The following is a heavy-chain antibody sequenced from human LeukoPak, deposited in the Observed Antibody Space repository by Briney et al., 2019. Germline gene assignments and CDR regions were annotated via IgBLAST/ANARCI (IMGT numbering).Heavy chain of an antibody. CDR1: GYTFTGYY. D-gene: IGHD1-14*01. J-gene: IGHJ4*02. V-gene: IGHV1-2*04. CDR3: ATAIRYIPGLDY. CDR2: INPNSGGT. Sequence: ASVKVSCKASGYTFTGYYMHWVRQAPGQGLEWMGWINPNSGGTNYAQKFQGWVTMTRDTSISTAYMELSRLRSDDTAVYYCATAIRYIPGLDYWGQGTLVTVSS.